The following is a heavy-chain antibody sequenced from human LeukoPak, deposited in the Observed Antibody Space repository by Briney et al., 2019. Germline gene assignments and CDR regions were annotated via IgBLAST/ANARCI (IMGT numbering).Heavy chain of an antibody. CDR3: ARDPMSNGGFDP. D-gene: IGHD3-10*02. V-gene: IGHV1-46*01. CDR1: GYTFISYY. CDR2: INPSGGST. J-gene: IGHJ5*02. Sequence: ASVKVSCKASGYTFISYYMHWVRQAPGQGLEWMGIINPSGGSTSYAQKFQGRVTMTRDTSTSTVYMELSSLRSEDTAVYYCARDPMSNGGFDPWGQGTLVTVSS.